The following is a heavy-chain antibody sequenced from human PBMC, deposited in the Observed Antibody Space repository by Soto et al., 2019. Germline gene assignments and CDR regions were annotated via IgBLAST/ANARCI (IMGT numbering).Heavy chain of an antibody. V-gene: IGHV1-2*02. CDR1: GYTFSDYF. J-gene: IGHJ6*02. Sequence: ASVKVSCKASGYTFSDYFIQWLRQAPGQGLEWVAWINPKTAATNYAKKFQDRVTVTSDTSFNTAYLELTRLRPDDTALYYCARIKWGLDYYSGMDVWGQGTAVTVSS. CDR2: INPKTAAT. CDR3: ARIKWGLDYYSGMDV. D-gene: IGHD1-26*01.